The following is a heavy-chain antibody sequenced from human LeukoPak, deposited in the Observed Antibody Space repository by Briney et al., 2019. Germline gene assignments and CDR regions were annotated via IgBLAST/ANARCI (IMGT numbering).Heavy chain of an antibody. D-gene: IGHD3-3*01. J-gene: IGHJ4*02. CDR1: GFTFSSYG. CDR3: AVIHDAFDY. V-gene: IGHV3-33*01. CDR2: IWYDGSNK. Sequence: GGSLRLSCAASGFTFSSYGMHWVRQAPGKGLEWVAVIWYDGSNKYYADSVKGRFTISRDNSKNTLYLQMYSLRAEDTAVYYCAVIHDAFDYWGQGTLVTVSS.